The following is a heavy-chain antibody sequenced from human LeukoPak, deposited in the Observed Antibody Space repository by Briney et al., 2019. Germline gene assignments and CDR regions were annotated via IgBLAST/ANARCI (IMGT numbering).Heavy chain of an antibody. J-gene: IGHJ4*02. V-gene: IGHV4-34*01. CDR1: GGSFSGYY. Sequence: SETLSLTCAVYGGSFSGYYWSWIRQPPGKGLEWIGEINHSGSTNYNPSLKSRVTISVDTSKNQFSLKLSSVTAAVTAVYYCAREPIFGVVIMGFDYWGQGTLVTVSS. D-gene: IGHD3-3*02. CDR3: AREPIFGVVIMGFDY. CDR2: INHSGST.